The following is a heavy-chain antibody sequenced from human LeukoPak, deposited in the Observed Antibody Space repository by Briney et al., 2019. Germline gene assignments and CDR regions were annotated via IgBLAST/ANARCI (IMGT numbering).Heavy chain of an antibody. D-gene: IGHD4-17*01. CDR1: GYTLTELS. V-gene: IGHV1-24*01. CDR2: FDPEDGET. J-gene: IGHJ4*02. Sequence: ASVKVSCTVSGYTLTELSMHWVRQAPGKGLEWMGGFDPEDGETIYAQKFQGRVTMTEDTSTDTAYMELSSLRSEDTAVYYCATRYGDYAWDFDYWGQGTLVTVSS. CDR3: ATRYGDYAWDFDY.